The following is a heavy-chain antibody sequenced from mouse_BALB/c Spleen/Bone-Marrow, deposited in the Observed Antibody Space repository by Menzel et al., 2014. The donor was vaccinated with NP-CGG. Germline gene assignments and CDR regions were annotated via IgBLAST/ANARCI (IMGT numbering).Heavy chain of an antibody. V-gene: IGHV1S56*01. CDR2: IYPGNVNT. CDR1: GYSFTSYY. CDR3: ARGGMITENYAMDY. Sequence: QVQLQQSGPELVKPGASVRISCKASGYSFTSYYIHWVKQRPGQGLEWIGWIYPGNVNTKYNEKFKDKATLTADKSSSTAYMQLSSLTSEDSAVYFCARGGMITENYAMDYWGQGTSGTVSS. D-gene: IGHD2-4*01. J-gene: IGHJ4*01.